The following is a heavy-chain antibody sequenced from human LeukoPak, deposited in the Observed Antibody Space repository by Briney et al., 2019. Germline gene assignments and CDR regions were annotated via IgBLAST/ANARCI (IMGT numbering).Heavy chain of an antibody. CDR2: ISGSGASP. CDR3: AKDRDSSSWYYYDH. CDR1: GFTFGDYA. Sequence: GGSLDLSWAASGFTFGDYAWSWVRQAPGKGLEGVSVISGSGASPNYADSVKGRFTISRDNSKNTLYLQTNSLRVEDTAVYYCAKDRDSSSWYYYDHWGQGTLVTVSS. J-gene: IGHJ4*02. V-gene: IGHV3-23*01. D-gene: IGHD6-13*01.